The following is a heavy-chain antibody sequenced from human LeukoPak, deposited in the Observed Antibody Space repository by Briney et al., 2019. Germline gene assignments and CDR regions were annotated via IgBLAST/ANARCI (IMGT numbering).Heavy chain of an antibody. CDR1: GFTFDDYA. V-gene: IGHV3-74*01. CDR3: VRSAFLTTEFYFDY. Sequence: GGSLRLSCAVSGFTFDDYAMHWVRQAPGKGLVWVSRINTDGRTITYADSVKGRFTISRDNAKNTLYLQMNSLRAEDTAVYYCVRSAFLTTEFYFDYWGHGTLVTVSS. J-gene: IGHJ4*01. CDR2: INTDGRTI. D-gene: IGHD4-11*01.